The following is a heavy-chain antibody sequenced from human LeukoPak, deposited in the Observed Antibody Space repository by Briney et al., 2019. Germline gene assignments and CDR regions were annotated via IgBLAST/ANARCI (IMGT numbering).Heavy chain of an antibody. CDR2: IYSGGST. CDR3: ASIAAEYYFDY. V-gene: IGHV3-66*01. Sequence: GGSLRLSCAASGFTVSSNDMSWVRQAPGKGLEWVSVIYSGGSTYYADSVKGRFTISRDNSKNTLYLQMNSLRAEDTAVYYCASIAAEYYFDYWGQGTLVTVSS. D-gene: IGHD6-13*01. CDR1: GFTVSSND. J-gene: IGHJ4*02.